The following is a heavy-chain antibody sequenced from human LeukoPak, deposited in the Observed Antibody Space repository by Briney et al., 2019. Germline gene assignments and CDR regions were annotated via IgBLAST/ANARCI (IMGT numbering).Heavy chain of an antibody. CDR2: ISAYNGNT. V-gene: IGHV1-18*01. J-gene: IGHJ3*02. Sequence: ASVKVSCKASGYTFTSYVISWVRQAPGQGLEWMGWISAYNGNTNYAQKLQGRVTMTTDTSTSTAYMELRSLRSDDTAVYYCARDDHYSGNYNDAFDIWGQGTMVTVSS. CDR3: ARDDHYSGNYNDAFDI. D-gene: IGHD1-26*01. CDR1: GYTFTSYV.